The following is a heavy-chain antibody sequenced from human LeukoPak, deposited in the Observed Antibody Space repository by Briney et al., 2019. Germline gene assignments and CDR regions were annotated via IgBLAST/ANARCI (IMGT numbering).Heavy chain of an antibody. V-gene: IGHV3-23*01. J-gene: IGHJ4*02. Sequence: LEWVSAISGSGGSTYYADSVKGRFTISRDNSKNTLYLQMNSLRAEDTAVYYCAKGTGNDYWGQGTLVTVSS. D-gene: IGHD3-10*01. CDR2: ISGSGGST. CDR3: AKGTGNDY.